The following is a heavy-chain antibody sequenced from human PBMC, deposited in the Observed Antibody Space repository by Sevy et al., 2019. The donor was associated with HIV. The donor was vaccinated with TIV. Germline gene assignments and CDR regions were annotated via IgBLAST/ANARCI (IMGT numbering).Heavy chain of an antibody. CDR3: ASRLRYNPCFDY. D-gene: IGHD1-1*01. CDR1: DGSISSHY. CDR2: IYYSGST. J-gene: IGHJ4*02. V-gene: IGHV4-59*11. Sequence: SETLSLTCTVSDGSISSHYWSWIRQPPGMGLQWIGYIYYSGSTNYNPSLKSRVTMSLDTSKNQFSLKLSSVTAADTAVYYCASRLRYNPCFDYWGQGALVTVSS.